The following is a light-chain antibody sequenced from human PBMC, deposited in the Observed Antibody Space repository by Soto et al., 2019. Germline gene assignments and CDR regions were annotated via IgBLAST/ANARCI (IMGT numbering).Light chain of an antibody. V-gene: IGKV3-20*01. CDR2: GAS. CDR3: KQYGSSLLT. Sequence: EIVLTQSPGTLSLSPGERATLSCRASQRVTSRYLAWYQQKPGQAPRLLIYGASSRATGIPDRFSGSGSEKDFTLIISRLEPEDFAVYYCKQYGSSLLTFGGGTKVDIK. CDR1: QRVTSRY. J-gene: IGKJ4*01.